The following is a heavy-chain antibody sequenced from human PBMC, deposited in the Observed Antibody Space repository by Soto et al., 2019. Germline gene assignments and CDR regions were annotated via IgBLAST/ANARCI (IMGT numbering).Heavy chain of an antibody. V-gene: IGHV3-23*01. J-gene: IGHJ3*02. Sequence: PGGSLRLSCAASGFTFSSYAMSWVRQAPGKGLEWVSAISGSGGSTYYADSVKGRFTISRDNSKNTLYLQMNSLRAEDTAVYYCAKDILTSTIFGVAGPDDAFEIWGQGTMVTVSS. CDR2: ISGSGGST. CDR3: AKDILTSTIFGVAGPDDAFEI. D-gene: IGHD3-3*01. CDR1: GFTFSSYA.